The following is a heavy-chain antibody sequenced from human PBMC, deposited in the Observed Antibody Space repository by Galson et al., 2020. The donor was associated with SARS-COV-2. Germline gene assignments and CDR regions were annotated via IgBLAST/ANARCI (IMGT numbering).Heavy chain of an antibody. CDR3: ARRTVTTDVWYFDL. CDR2: IYYSGST. D-gene: IGHD4-17*01. Sequence: SETLSLTCTVSGGSISSGDYYWSWIRQPPGKGLEWIGYIYYSGSTYYNPSLKSRVTISVDTSKNQFSLKLSSVTAADTAVYYCARRTVTTDVWYFDLWGRGTLVTVSS. J-gene: IGHJ2*01. CDR1: GGSISSGDYY. V-gene: IGHV4-30-4*01.